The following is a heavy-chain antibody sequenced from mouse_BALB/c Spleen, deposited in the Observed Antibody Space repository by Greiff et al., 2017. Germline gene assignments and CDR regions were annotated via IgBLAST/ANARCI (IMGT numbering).Heavy chain of an antibody. V-gene: IGHV5-12-2*01. Sequence: VQLKESGGGLVQPGGSLKLSCAASGFTFSSYTMSWVRQTPEKRLEWVAYISNGGGSTYYPDTVKGRFTISRDNAKNTLYLQMSSLKSEDTAMYYCARHPFITPFDDWGQGTTLTVSS. CDR3: ARHPFITPFDD. J-gene: IGHJ2*01. D-gene: IGHD1-1*01. CDR1: GFTFSSYT. CDR2: ISNGGGST.